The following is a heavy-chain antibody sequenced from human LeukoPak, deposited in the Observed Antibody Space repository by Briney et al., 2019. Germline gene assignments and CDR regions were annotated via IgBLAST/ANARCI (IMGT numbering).Heavy chain of an antibody. CDR3: ARGGARYLDN. Sequence: GGSLRLSCVASGFDFTSYTMSWVRQAPGKGLEWVAKMKEDGSDIYYADSVKGRFTICRDNAKNSLCLQMNSLTVEDTAVYYCARGGARYLDNWGQGTLVTVSS. CDR1: GFDFTSYT. V-gene: IGHV3-7*01. J-gene: IGHJ4*02. D-gene: IGHD3-9*01. CDR2: MKEDGSDI.